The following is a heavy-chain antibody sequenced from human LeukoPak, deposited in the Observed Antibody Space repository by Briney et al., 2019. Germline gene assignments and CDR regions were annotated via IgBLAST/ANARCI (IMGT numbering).Heavy chain of an antibody. Sequence: GRSLRLSCAASGFTFSSYGMHWVRQAPGKGLEWVAVISYDGSNKYYADSVKGRFTISRDNSKNTLYLQMNSLRAEDTAVYCCAKDYQGAAFDIWGQGTMVTVSS. D-gene: IGHD2-2*01. CDR2: ISYDGSNK. CDR3: AKDYQGAAFDI. J-gene: IGHJ3*02. CDR1: GFTFSSYG. V-gene: IGHV3-30*18.